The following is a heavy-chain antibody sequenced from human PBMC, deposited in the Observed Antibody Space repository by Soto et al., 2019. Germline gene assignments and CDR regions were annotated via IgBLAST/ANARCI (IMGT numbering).Heavy chain of an antibody. D-gene: IGHD3-10*01. Sequence: QVQLVQSGAEVKKPGASVKVSCKASGYSFTSYGIGWVRQAPGQGLEWMGWISDYNGNTNYAQKLQGRVTITTDTSTSTAYMELSSLRSNDTAVYYWARDNGFGESDVWGQGTTVTVSS. CDR2: ISDYNGNT. V-gene: IGHV1-18*01. CDR3: ARDNGFGESDV. J-gene: IGHJ6*02. CDR1: GYSFTSYG.